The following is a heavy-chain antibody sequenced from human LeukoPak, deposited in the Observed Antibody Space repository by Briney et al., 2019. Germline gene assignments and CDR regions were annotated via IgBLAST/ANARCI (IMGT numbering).Heavy chain of an antibody. Sequence: SVKVSCKASGGTFSSYAISWVRQAPGQGLEWMGGIIPIFGTANYAQKFQGRVTITADESTSTAYMELSSLRSEDTAVYYCAREGDSGSRGGFDYWGQGTLVTVSS. CDR3: AREGDSGSRGGFDY. D-gene: IGHD1-26*01. J-gene: IGHJ4*02. CDR2: IIPIFGTA. V-gene: IGHV1-69*13. CDR1: GGTFSSYA.